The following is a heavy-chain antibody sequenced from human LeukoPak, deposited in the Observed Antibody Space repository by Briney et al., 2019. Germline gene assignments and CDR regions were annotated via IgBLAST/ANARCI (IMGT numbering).Heavy chain of an antibody. V-gene: IGHV1-2*02. CDR2: INPISGGT. CDR3: ARDLYQWLPSTRPRDYYYYMDV. Sequence: GASVKVSCKASGYTFTGYYIHWVRQAPGQGLEYMGWINPISGGTNYAQKFQGRVTMTRDTSISTAYMELSRLRSDDTAVYYCARDLYQWLPSTRPRDYYYYMDVWGEGTTVTVSS. CDR1: GYTFTGYY. D-gene: IGHD6-19*01. J-gene: IGHJ6*03.